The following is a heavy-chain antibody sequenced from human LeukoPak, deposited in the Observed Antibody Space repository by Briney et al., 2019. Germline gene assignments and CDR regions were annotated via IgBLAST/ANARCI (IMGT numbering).Heavy chain of an antibody. Sequence: ASVKVSCKASGYTFTSYGISWVRQAPGQGLEWMGWISAYNGNTNYAQKLQGRVTMTTDTSTSTAYMELRSLRSDDTAVYYRARVRGVLGYCSGGSCPPDYWGQGALVTVSS. CDR1: GYTFTSYG. J-gene: IGHJ4*02. D-gene: IGHD2-15*01. CDR3: ARVRGVLGYCSGGSCPPDY. CDR2: ISAYNGNT. V-gene: IGHV1-18*01.